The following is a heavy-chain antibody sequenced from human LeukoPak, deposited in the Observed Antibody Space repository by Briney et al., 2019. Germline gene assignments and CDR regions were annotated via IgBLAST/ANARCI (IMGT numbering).Heavy chain of an antibody. CDR2: MNPNSGNT. CDR1: GYTFTSYD. Sequence: ASVKVSCKASGYTFTSYDINWVRQATGQGLEWMGWMNPNSGNTGYAQKFQGRVTMTRNTSISTAYMELSSLRSEDTAVYYCARGLWFGESSPPDEYYFDYWGQGTLVTVSS. V-gene: IGHV1-8*01. CDR3: ARGLWFGESSPPDEYYFDY. J-gene: IGHJ4*02. D-gene: IGHD3-10*01.